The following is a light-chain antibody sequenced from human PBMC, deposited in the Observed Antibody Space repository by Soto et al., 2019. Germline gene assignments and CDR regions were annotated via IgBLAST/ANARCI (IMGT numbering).Light chain of an antibody. CDR2: RNN. V-gene: IGLV1-40*01. J-gene: IGLJ2*01. CDR1: SSNIGAGYD. Sequence: QSVLTQPPSVSGAPGQRVTISCTGSSSNIGAGYDVHWYQQLPGTAPKLLIHRNNNRPSGVPDRFSGSRSGTSASLAITGLQAEDEADYYCQSYDNSLSGTHVIFGGGTKLTVL. CDR3: QSYDNSLSGTHVI.